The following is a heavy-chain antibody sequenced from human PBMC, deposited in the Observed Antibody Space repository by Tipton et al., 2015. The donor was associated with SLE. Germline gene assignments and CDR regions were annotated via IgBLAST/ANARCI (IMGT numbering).Heavy chain of an antibody. J-gene: IGHJ4*02. Sequence: TLSLTCTVSSGSVSSGAYYWSWIRQHPGKGLEWIGYVFSSGTTYYNPSLKGRLSLSLDTSQNQLSLKLSSVTSADTAVYYCARARVPLFDYWGQGTLVTVSS. CDR3: ARARVPLFDY. CDR2: VFSSGTT. CDR1: SGSVSSGAYY. D-gene: IGHD3-10*01. V-gene: IGHV4-31*03.